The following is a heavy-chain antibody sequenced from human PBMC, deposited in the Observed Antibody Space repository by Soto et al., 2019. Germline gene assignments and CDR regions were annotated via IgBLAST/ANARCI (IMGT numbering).Heavy chain of an antibody. CDR2: ISSSGSTK. Sequence: GGSLRLSCAASGFTFSTYSMNWVRQAPGKGLEWVSYISSSGSTKYYADSVKGRFAISRDNAKNSLYLQMNGLRAEETAVYYCARMSSSISPGCWGQGTLVTVSS. CDR3: ARMSSSISPGC. CDR1: GFTFSTYS. D-gene: IGHD2-2*01. V-gene: IGHV3-48*01. J-gene: IGHJ4*02.